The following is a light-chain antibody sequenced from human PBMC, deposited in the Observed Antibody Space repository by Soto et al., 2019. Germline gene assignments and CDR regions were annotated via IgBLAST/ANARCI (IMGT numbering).Light chain of an antibody. CDR1: QTVSSW. CDR2: KAS. CDR3: QHYNSYSEA. V-gene: IGKV1-5*03. J-gene: IGKJ1*01. Sequence: DIQVTQSPSTLSGSVGDRVTITCRASQTVSSWLAWYQQKPGKAPKLLIYKASTLKSGVPSRFSGSGSGTELPLTISSLQPDDFATYYCQHYNSYSEAFGKGTKVDIK.